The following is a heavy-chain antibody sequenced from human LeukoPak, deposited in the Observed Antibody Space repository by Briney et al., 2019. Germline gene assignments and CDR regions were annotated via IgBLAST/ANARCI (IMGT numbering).Heavy chain of an antibody. J-gene: IGHJ4*02. Sequence: GASVKVSCKASGYTFTGYYMHWVRQAPGQGLEWMGWINPNSGGTNYAQKFQGRVTMTRDTSIGTAYMELSRLRSDDTAVYYCARASSMLYSGSYFSFDYWGQGTLVTVSS. CDR1: GYTFTGYY. D-gene: IGHD1-26*01. CDR2: INPNSGGT. V-gene: IGHV1-2*02. CDR3: ARASSMLYSGSYFSFDY.